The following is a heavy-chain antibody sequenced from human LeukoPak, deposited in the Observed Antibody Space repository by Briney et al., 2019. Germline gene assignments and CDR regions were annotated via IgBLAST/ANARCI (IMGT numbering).Heavy chain of an antibody. Sequence: GGSLRLSCAASGFAFTSSWMSWVRQAPGKGLEWLANIKQDGTEKYYVDSVKGRFTISRDNTKNSLYPQMDSLRAEDRAVYYCARISTSVAGADYWGQGALVTVSS. CDR2: IKQDGTEK. CDR1: GFAFTSSW. CDR3: ARISTSVAGADY. J-gene: IGHJ4*02. D-gene: IGHD6-19*01. V-gene: IGHV3-7*01.